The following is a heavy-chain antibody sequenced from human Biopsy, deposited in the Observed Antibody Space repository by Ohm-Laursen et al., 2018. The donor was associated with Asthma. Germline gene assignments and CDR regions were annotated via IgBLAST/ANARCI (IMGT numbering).Heavy chain of an antibody. J-gene: IGHJ4*02. CDR1: GYSLTDLS. D-gene: IGHD4-17*01. CDR3: ASDFPKDYVRYNFQF. Sequence: GASVKVSCKISGYSLTDLSMLWVRQAPGQGLEWMGGHDREEGGAVIARRFQGRVTMTEDTSTDTAYMELSSLSSDDTAVYYCASDFPKDYVRYNFQFWGQGTLVTVSS. CDR2: HDREEGGA. V-gene: IGHV1-24*01.